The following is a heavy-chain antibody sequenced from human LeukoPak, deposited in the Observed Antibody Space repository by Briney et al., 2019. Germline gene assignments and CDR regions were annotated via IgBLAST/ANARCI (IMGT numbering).Heavy chain of an antibody. CDR3: ARDGPYNWFDP. CDR1: GGSISSYY. J-gene: IGHJ5*02. Sequence: SETLSLTCTVSGGSISSYYWSWIRQPPGKGLEWIGYIYYSGSTNYNPSLKSRVTISVDTSKNQFSLKLSSVTAADTAVYYCARDGPYNWFDPWGQGTLVTVSS. V-gene: IGHV4-59*01. CDR2: IYYSGST.